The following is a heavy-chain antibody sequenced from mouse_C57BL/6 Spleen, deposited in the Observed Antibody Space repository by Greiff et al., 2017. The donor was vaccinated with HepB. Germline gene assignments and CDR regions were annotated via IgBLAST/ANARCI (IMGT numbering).Heavy chain of an antibody. Sequence: EVQLVESGPGLAKPSQTLSLTCSVTGYSITSDYWNWIRKFPGNKLEYMGYISYSGSTYYNPSLKSRISITRDTSKNQYYLQLNSVTTEDTATYYCARFITTVVANWYFDVWGTGTTVTVSS. D-gene: IGHD1-1*01. J-gene: IGHJ1*03. V-gene: IGHV3-8*01. CDR1: GYSITSDY. CDR3: ARFITTVVANWYFDV. CDR2: ISYSGST.